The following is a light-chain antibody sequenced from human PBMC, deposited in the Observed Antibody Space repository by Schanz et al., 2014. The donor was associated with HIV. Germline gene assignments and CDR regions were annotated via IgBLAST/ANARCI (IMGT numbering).Light chain of an antibody. V-gene: IGKV1-5*03. Sequence: DIQMTQSPSTLSASVGDRVTLTCRASQSISAWLAWYQQKPGKAPRLLIYKASTLEGGVPSRFSGSGSGTEFTLTITSLQPDDFATYYCQQCVTYPYTFGQGTTLDIK. CDR1: QSISAW. CDR3: QQCVTYPYT. J-gene: IGKJ2*01. CDR2: KAS.